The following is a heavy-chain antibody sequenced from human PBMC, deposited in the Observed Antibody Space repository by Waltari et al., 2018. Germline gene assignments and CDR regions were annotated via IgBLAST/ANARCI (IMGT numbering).Heavy chain of an antibody. Sequence: QVQLQQWGAGLLKPSETLSLTCAVYGGSFSGYYWSWIRQPPGKGLEWIGEINHSGSTNYNPSLKSRVTISVDTSKNQFSLKLSSVTAADTAVYYCARHGGSSNYFDYWGQGTLVTVSS. CDR1: GGSFSGYY. V-gene: IGHV4-34*01. CDR3: ARHGGSSNYFDY. CDR2: INHSGST. J-gene: IGHJ4*02. D-gene: IGHD6-6*01.